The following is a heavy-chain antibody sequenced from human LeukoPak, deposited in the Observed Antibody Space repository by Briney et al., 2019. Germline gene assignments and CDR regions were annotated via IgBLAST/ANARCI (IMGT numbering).Heavy chain of an antibody. CDR2: ISSSGSTI. D-gene: IGHD1-26*01. Sequence: GGSLRLSCAASGFTFSSYEMNWVRQAPGKGLEWVSYISSSGSTIYYADSVKGRFAISRDNSKNTLYLQMNSLRAEDTAVYYCAKVVTFVGSLPKVGTYYFDYWGQGTLVTVSS. J-gene: IGHJ4*02. V-gene: IGHV3-48*03. CDR1: GFTFSSYE. CDR3: AKVVTFVGSLPKVGTYYFDY.